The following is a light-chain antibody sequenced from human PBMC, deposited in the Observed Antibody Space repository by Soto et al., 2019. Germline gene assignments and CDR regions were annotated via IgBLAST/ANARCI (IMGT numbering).Light chain of an antibody. CDR2: GAS. CDR3: QQYGSSPLT. Sequence: EIVLTQSPGTLSLSPGERATPSCRASQSVSSSSLAWYQHQPGQAPRLLVYGASSRATGIPDRFSGSGSGTDVTLTISRLEPEEFALYYCQQYGSSPLTFGQGTRVDIK. CDR1: QSVSSSS. J-gene: IGKJ1*01. V-gene: IGKV3-20*01.